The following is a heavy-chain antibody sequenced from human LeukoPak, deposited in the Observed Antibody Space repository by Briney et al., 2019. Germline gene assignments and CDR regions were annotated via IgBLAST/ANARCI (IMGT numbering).Heavy chain of an antibody. CDR2: ISYEGSNK. V-gene: IGHV3-30*18. D-gene: IGHD6-6*01. CDR3: AKRQLGHIDY. CDR1: GFTFSNYG. J-gene: IGHJ4*02. Sequence: GGSLRLSCAASGFTFSNYGMHWVRQAPGKGLEWLAVISYEGSNKYYADSVKGRFTISRDNSKNTLYLQMNSLRAEDTAVYYCAKRQLGHIDYWGQGTLVIVSS.